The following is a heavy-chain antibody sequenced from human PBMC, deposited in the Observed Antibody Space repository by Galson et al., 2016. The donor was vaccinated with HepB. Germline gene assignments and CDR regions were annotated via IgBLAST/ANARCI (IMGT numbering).Heavy chain of an antibody. V-gene: IGHV3-53*01. CDR2: LYSGGGST. J-gene: IGHJ2*01. CDR3: ARVYDGSGFLSRGWYFDL. CDR1: GFTVSSSY. D-gene: IGHD3-22*01. Sequence: SLRLSCAASGFTVSSSYISWVRQAPGKGLEWVSILYSGGGSTHYADSVKGRFAISRDNSKNTLYLQMNSLRAEDTAVCFCARVYDGSGFLSRGWYFDLWGRGTLVTVSS.